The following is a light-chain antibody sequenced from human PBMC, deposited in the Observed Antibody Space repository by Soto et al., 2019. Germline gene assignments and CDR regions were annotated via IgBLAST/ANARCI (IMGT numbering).Light chain of an antibody. CDR1: QDITIY. V-gene: IGKV1-33*01. CDR2: DAS. Sequence: DIQMTQSPSSLSTSVGDRVTITCQASQDITIYLNWYQQKPGKAPKLLIYDASNLETGVPSRFSGSGSGTDFTFTISSPQPEDIATYYCQQYDDVPITFGQGTRLEIK. J-gene: IGKJ5*01. CDR3: QQYDDVPIT.